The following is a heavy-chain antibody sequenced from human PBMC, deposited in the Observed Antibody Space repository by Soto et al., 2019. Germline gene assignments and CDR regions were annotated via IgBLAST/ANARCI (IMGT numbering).Heavy chain of an antibody. CDR3: ARDRGKYSSSWLDY. Sequence: SLRLSCAASGFTFSDYYMSWIRQAPGKGLEWVSYISSSGSTIYYADSVKGRFTISRDNAKNSLYLQMNGLRAEDTAVYYCARDRGKYSSSWLDYWGQGTLVTVSS. CDR2: ISSSGSTI. D-gene: IGHD6-13*01. CDR1: GFTFSDYY. V-gene: IGHV3-11*01. J-gene: IGHJ4*02.